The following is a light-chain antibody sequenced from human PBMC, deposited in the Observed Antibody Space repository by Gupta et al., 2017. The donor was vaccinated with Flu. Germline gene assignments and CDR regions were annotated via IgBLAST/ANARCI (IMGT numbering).Light chain of an antibody. CDR2: KGS. CDR1: QSRVYSDENTY. Sequence: VTLGQPASISCRSGQSRVYSDENTYLSWFQQRPGQSPRRLIYKGSNRDSGVPDRFSGSGSGTDFTLNISRVEAEDVAVYYCRQNKQRPPTFGPGTKVDIK. V-gene: IGKV2-30*01. CDR3: RQNKQRPPT. J-gene: IGKJ3*01.